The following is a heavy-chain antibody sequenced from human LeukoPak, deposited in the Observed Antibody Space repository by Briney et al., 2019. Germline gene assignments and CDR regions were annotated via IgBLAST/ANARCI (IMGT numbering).Heavy chain of an antibody. D-gene: IGHD3-9*01. CDR3: ARSSTGMRYFDWFAADY. V-gene: IGHV3-30-3*01. J-gene: IGHJ4*02. CDR1: GFTFSSYA. CDR2: ISYDGSDK. Sequence: GRSLRLSCAASGFTFSSYAMHWVRQAPGKGLEWVAVISYDGSDKYYADSVKGRFTISRDNSKNTLYLQMNSLRAEDTAVYYCARSSTGMRYFDWFAADYWGQGTLVTVSS.